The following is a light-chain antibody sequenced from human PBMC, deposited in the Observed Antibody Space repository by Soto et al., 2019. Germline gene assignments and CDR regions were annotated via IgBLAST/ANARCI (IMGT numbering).Light chain of an antibody. CDR3: QQYGRSPYT. CDR1: QSVSSNY. J-gene: IGKJ2*01. V-gene: IGKV3-20*01. CDR2: GAS. Sequence: EIVLTQSPGTLSLSQGETTTISCRASQSVSSNYLAWYQQKPGQAPRLLIYGASNRATGIPDRFSGSGSGTDCTLIISRREPDDLAVYYCQQYGRSPYTFGQWTKIEIK.